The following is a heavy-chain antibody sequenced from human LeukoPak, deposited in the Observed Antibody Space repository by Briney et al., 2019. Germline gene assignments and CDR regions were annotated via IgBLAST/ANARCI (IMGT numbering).Heavy chain of an antibody. Sequence: SETLCLTCTVSGGSISSYYWSWIRQPPGKGLEWIGYIYYSGSTNYNPSLKSRVTISVDTSKNQFSLKLSSVTAADTAVYYCARGGGYDFWSGYGTYYFDYWGQGTLVTVSS. V-gene: IGHV4-59*01. CDR3: ARGGGYDFWSGYGTYYFDY. CDR1: GGSISSYY. D-gene: IGHD3-3*01. CDR2: IYYSGST. J-gene: IGHJ4*02.